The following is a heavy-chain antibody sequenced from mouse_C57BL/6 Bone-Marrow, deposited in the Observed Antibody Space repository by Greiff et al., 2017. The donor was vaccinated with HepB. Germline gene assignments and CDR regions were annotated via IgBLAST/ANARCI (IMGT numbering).Heavy chain of an antibody. J-gene: IGHJ3*01. CDR2: IYPGSGST. D-gene: IGHD2-1*01. Sequence: VQLQQPGAELVKPGASVKMSCKASGYTFTSYWITWVKQRPGQGLEWIGDIYPGSGSTNYNQKFKSKATLTVDTSSSTAYMQLSSLTSEDSAVYYCARGQDCNPAWFAYWGQGTLVTVSA. CDR1: GYTFTSYW. CDR3: ARGQDCNPAWFAY. V-gene: IGHV1-55*01.